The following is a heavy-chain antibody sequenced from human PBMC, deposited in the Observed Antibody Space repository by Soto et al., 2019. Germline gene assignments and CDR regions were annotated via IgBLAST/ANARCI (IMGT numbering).Heavy chain of an antibody. J-gene: IGHJ4*02. Sequence: PSETLSLTCAVYGGSFSGYYWSWIRQPPGKGLEWIGEINHSGSTNYNPSLKSRVTISVDTSKNQFSLKLSPVTAADTAVYYCARVSWIQLWSCFDYWGQGTLVTVSS. D-gene: IGHD5-18*01. CDR1: GGSFSGYY. CDR2: INHSGST. V-gene: IGHV4-34*01. CDR3: ARVSWIQLWSCFDY.